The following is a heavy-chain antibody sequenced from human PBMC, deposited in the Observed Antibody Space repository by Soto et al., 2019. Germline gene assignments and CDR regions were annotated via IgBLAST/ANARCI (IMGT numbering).Heavy chain of an antibody. CDR1: GFSFSTYG. J-gene: IGHJ5*02. CDR2: ISFGGTNT. CDR3: ARDRNGYSP. D-gene: IGHD1-1*01. Sequence: PGGSLRLSCVASGFSFSTYGMNWVRQAPGKGLEWVAFISFGGTNTYYADSVKGRFTISRDDSRNTLYLQMNSLRVEDTAVYYCARDRNGYSPWGQGTLVTVSS. V-gene: IGHV3-33*01.